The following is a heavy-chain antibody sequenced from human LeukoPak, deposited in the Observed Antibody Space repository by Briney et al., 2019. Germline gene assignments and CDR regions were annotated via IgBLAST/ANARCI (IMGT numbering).Heavy chain of an antibody. CDR2: INHSGST. V-gene: IGHV4-34*01. J-gene: IGHJ3*02. Sequence: SETLSLTCAVYGGSFSGYYWSWIRRPPGKGLEWIGEINHSGSTNYNPSLKSRVTISVDTSKNQFSLKLSSVTAADTAVYYCARQRPDAAFDIWGQGTMVTVSS. CDR3: ARQRPDAAFDI. CDR1: GGSFSGYY.